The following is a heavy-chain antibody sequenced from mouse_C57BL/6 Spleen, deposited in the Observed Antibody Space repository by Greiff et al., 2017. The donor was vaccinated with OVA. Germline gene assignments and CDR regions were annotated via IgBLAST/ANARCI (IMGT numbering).Heavy chain of an antibody. CDR2: IWSGGST. CDR3: ARFPDDYAMDY. V-gene: IGHV2-2*01. Sequence: QVQLQQSGPGLVQPSQSLSITCTVSGFSLTSYGVHWVRQSPGKGLEWLGVIWSGGSTDYNAAFISRLSISKDNSKSQVFFKMNSLQADDTAIYYCARFPDDYAMDYWGQGTSVTVSS. J-gene: IGHJ4*01. CDR1: GFSLTSYG.